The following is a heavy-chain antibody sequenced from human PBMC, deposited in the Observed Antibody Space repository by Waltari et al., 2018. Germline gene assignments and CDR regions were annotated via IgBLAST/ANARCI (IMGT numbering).Heavy chain of an antibody. CDR2: IYHSGST. CDR1: GYSISSGYH. J-gene: IGHJ4*02. D-gene: IGHD2-2*01. CDR3: ARDDAPHYFDY. Sequence: QVQLQESGPGLVKPSETLSLTCAVPGYSISSGYHWGWIRQPAGKGLEWIGSIYHSGSTYYNPSLKSRVTISVDTSKNQFSLKLSSVTAADTAVYYCARDDAPHYFDYWGQGTLVTVSS. V-gene: IGHV4-38-2*02.